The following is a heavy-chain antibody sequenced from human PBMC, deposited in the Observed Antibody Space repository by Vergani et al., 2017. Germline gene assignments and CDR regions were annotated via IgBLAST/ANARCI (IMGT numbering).Heavy chain of an antibody. D-gene: IGHD3-10*01. Sequence: QVQLHESGPGLVKPSQTLSLTCTVSGGSITSGSFYWSWIRQPAGKGLGWIGRIHSSGTTNYNPSLKSRVTLSVDTSKNQFSLRMTSVTAADTAVYYCARDSWTSELRGVYWFDTGGQGTLVSVSA. V-gene: IGHV4-61*02. CDR3: ARDSWTSELRGVYWFDT. CDR2: IHSSGTT. CDR1: GGSITSGSFY. J-gene: IGHJ5*02.